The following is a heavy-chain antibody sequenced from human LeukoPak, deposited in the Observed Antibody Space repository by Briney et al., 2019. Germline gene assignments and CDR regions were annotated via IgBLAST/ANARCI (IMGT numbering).Heavy chain of an antibody. V-gene: IGHV3-64*01. J-gene: IGHJ4*02. CDR2: INSNGGST. D-gene: IGHD5-18*01. CDR3: AREGSYGDSDY. Sequence: GGTLRLSCAASGFTFSSYGMHWVRQAPGKGLEYVSAINSNGGSTYYANSVKGRFTISRDHSKSTLYLQMGSLRAEDMAVYYCAREGSYGDSDYWGQGTLVTVSS. CDR1: GFTFSSYG.